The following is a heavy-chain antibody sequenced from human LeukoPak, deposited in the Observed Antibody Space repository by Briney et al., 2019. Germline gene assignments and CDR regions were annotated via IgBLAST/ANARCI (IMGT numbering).Heavy chain of an antibody. CDR3: ASTGRSLPGY. D-gene: IGHD3-10*01. J-gene: IGHJ4*02. Sequence: PGGSLRLSCAASGFTFSSYEMNWVRQAPGKGLEWVSSISSSSSYIYYADSVKGRFTISRDNAKNSLYLQMNSLRAEDTAVYYCASTGRSLPGYWGQGTLVTVSS. V-gene: IGHV3-21*01. CDR1: GFTFSSYE. CDR2: ISSSSSYI.